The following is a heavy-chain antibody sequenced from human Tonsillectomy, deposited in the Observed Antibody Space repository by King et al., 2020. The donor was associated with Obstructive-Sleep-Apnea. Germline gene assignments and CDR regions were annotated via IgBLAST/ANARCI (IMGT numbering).Heavy chain of an antibody. CDR1: GFTFGDYA. J-gene: IGHJ5*02. Sequence: QLVQSGGVLVQPGRSLRLSCTASGFTFGDYAMSWFRQAPGKGLEWVGFIRSKAYGGTTEYAASVKGRFTISRDDSKSIAYLQMNSLETDDTAVYYCTRENWNRSFDPWGQGTLVTVSS. CDR2: IRSKAYGGTT. D-gene: IGHD1-1*01. V-gene: IGHV3-49*03. CDR3: TRENWNRSFDP.